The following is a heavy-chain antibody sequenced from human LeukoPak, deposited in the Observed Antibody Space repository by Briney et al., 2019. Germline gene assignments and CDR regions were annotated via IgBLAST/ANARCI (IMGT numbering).Heavy chain of an antibody. CDR1: GFTFSSYS. CDR3: ARDQVAVAANWFDP. J-gene: IGHJ5*02. D-gene: IGHD6-19*01. CDR2: ISSSSSYI. V-gene: IGHV3-21*01. Sequence: TGGSLRLSCAASGFTFSSYSMNWVRQAPGKGLEWVSSISSSSSYIYYADPVKGRFTISRDNAKNSLYLQMNSLRAEDTAVYYCARDQVAVAANWFDPWGQGTLVTVSS.